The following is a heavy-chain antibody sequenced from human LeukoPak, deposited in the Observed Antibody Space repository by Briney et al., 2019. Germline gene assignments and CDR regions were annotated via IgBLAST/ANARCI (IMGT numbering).Heavy chain of an antibody. V-gene: IGHV3-66*01. CDR2: IYRGGRT. Sequence: GGSLTLSCAASGFTFSSYAMNWVRQPPAKELEWVSVIYRGGRTYYADSVQGRFTISRDNSRNTLYLQMKSLRAEDTAIYYCARDKGLNWFDPWGQGTLVTVSS. CDR1: GFTFSSYA. J-gene: IGHJ5*02. CDR3: ARDKGLNWFDP.